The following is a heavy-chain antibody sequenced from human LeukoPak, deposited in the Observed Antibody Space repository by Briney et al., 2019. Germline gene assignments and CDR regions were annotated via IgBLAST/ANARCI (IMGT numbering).Heavy chain of an antibody. Sequence: PGGSLRLSCAASGFTSSSFAMSWVRQAPGKGPEWVSAISGSGGSTYYADSVRGRFTISRDNSKNTLYLQMNSLRAEDTAVYYCAKDGIGSGSYVNGNHFDCWGQGTLVTVSS. CDR3: AKDGIGSGSYVNGNHFDC. V-gene: IGHV3-23*01. D-gene: IGHD1-26*01. CDR1: GFTSSSFA. CDR2: ISGSGGST. J-gene: IGHJ4*02.